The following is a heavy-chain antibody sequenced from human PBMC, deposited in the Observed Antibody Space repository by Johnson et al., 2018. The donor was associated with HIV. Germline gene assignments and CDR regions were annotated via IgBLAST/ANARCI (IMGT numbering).Heavy chain of an antibody. CDR2: ISSSGSTK. D-gene: IGHD2-21*02. J-gene: IGHJ3*02. CDR1: GFIFHQYG. Sequence: VHLVESGGGVVRPGGSLRLSCAASGFIFHQYGMSCVRQVPGKGLEWVSYISSSGSTKYYADFVKGRFTISRDNAKKSLYLQMNSLRAEDPALYYCARDSTPWGADCVGYAFDIWGRGTMVTVSS. V-gene: IGHV3-48*04. CDR3: ARDSTPWGADCVGYAFDI.